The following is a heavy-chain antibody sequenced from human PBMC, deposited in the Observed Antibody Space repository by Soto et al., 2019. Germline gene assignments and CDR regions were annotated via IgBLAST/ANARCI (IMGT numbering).Heavy chain of an antibody. CDR3: AKSQRYCTNGVCYMSDY. D-gene: IGHD2-8*01. CDR1: GYTFTSYY. V-gene: IGHV1-46*03. Sequence: ASVKVSCKASGYTFTSYYMHWVRQAPGQGLEWMGIINPSGGSTSYAQKFQGRVTMTRDTSTSTVYMELSSLRSEDTAVYYCAKSQRYCTNGVCYMSDYWGQGTLVTVSS. CDR2: INPSGGST. J-gene: IGHJ4*02.